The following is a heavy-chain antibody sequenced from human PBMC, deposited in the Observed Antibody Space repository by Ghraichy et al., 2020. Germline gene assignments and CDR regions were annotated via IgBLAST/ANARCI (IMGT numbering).Heavy chain of an antibody. CDR1: GFTFSSYA. CDR2: ISGSGGST. CDR3: AKDLGSSSGYDY. V-gene: IGHV3-23*01. D-gene: IGHD3-22*01. Sequence: GESLNISCAASGFTFSSYAMSWVRQAPGKGLEWVSAISGSGGSTYYADSVKGRFTISRDNSKNTLYLQMNSLRAEDTAVYYCAKDLGSSSGYDYWGQGTLVTVSS. J-gene: IGHJ4*02.